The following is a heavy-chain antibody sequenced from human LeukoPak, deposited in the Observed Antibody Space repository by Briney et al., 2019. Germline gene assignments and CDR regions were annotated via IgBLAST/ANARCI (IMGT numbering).Heavy chain of an antibody. CDR1: GFTFSSYG. Sequence: PGGTLRLSCAASGFTFSSYGMSWVRQAPGKGLEWVSLISGSGARAYYAASVKGRLPISRDNSKKKLYLQMNGLRADDTAVYYCARLDWGGSRYGYFDSWGQGTLVTVCS. V-gene: IGHV3-23*01. CDR2: ISGSGARA. J-gene: IGHJ4*02. D-gene: IGHD5-18*01. CDR3: ARLDWGGSRYGYFDS.